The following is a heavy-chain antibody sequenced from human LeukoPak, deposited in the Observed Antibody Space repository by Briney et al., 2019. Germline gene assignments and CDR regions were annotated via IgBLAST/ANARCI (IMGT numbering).Heavy chain of an antibody. D-gene: IGHD3-16*01. V-gene: IGHV4-31*03. Sequence: SETLSLTCTVSGGSISSGGYYWSWIRQHPGKGLEWIGYIYYSGSTYYNPSLKSRVTISVDTSKNQFSLKLSSVTAADTAVYYCARVAPLGYYNYYYGMDVWGQGTTVTVSS. CDR3: ARVAPLGYYNYYYGMDV. J-gene: IGHJ6*02. CDR1: GGSISSGGYY. CDR2: IYYSGST.